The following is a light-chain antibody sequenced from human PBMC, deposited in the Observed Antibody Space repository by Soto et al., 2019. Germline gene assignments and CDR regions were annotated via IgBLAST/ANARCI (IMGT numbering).Light chain of an antibody. CDR3: QQYNKWPLA. V-gene: IGKV3-15*01. CDR2: GAS. J-gene: IGKJ1*01. CDR1: ESVSSN. Sequence: IVMRQSPATLPVSPGESATLFCRASESVSSNLAWYQQKPGQAPRLLIYGASTRATGIPAWFSGSGSGTEFTLTISSLQSEDFAVYYCQQYNKWPLAFGQGTKVEIK.